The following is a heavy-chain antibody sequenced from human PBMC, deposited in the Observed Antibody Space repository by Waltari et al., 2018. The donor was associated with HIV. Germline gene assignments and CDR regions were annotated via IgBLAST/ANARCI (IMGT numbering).Heavy chain of an antibody. V-gene: IGHV3-7*01. D-gene: IGHD3-3*01. CDR1: GFTFSTYW. Sequence: EVQLVESGGGLVQPGGSLRLSCAASGFTFSTYWMTWVRQAPGKGREWMANIKQDGSEKYYADSVKGRFTVSRDNNKKSLYLQMSSLRAEDTAVYYCARDLKDYDFWSPVDVWGQGTTVTVSS. CDR2: IKQDGSEK. CDR3: ARDLKDYDFWSPVDV. J-gene: IGHJ6*02.